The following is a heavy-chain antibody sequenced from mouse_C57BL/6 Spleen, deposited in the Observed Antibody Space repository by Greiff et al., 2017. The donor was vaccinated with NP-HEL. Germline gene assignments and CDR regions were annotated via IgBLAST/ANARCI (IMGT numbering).Heavy chain of an antibody. CDR1: GYSFTDYN. CDR2: INPNYGTT. V-gene: IGHV1-39*01. D-gene: IGHD4-1*01. Sequence: SGYSFTDYNMNWVKQSNGKSLEWSGVINPNYGTTSYNQKFKGKTTLTVDQSSSTAYMQLNSMTSEDSEVDYCARSRMGRYFDYWGQGTTLTVSS. CDR3: ARSRMGRYFDY. J-gene: IGHJ2*01.